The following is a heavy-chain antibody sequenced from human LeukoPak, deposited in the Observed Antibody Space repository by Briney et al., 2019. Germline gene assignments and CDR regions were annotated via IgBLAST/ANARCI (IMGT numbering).Heavy chain of an antibody. J-gene: IGHJ4*02. Sequence: GGSLRLSCAASGFTFSSYAMHWVRQAPGKGLEWVAVISYDGSNKYYADSVKGRFTISRDNSKNTLYLQMNSPRAEDTAVYYCASQYYYDSSGYYYDPAFDYWGQGTLVTVSS. CDR2: ISYDGSNK. D-gene: IGHD3-22*01. V-gene: IGHV3-30*04. CDR1: GFTFSSYA. CDR3: ASQYYYDSSGYYYDPAFDY.